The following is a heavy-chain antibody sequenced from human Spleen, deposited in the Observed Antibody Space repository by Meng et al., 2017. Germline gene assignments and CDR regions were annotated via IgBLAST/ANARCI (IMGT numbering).Heavy chain of an antibody. D-gene: IGHD1-7*01. Sequence: QLVQLGAEVKKPGASVKLSCKPSGYTFAAYWIHWLRQAPGQGLEWMGRIDPNNDHTQYAQKFQGRVTMTRDTSISTAYMELSRLRSDDTAVYYCARFAGTRRGYHWFDPWGQGTLVTVSS. V-gene: IGHV1-2*06. CDR2: IDPNNDHT. CDR1: GYTFAAYW. CDR3: ARFAGTRRGYHWFDP. J-gene: IGHJ5*02.